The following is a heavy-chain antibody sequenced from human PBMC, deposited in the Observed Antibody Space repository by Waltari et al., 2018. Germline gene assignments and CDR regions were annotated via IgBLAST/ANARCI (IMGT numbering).Heavy chain of an antibody. J-gene: IGHJ4*02. CDR2: IRSKAYGGTT. Sequence: EVQLVESGGGLVQPGRSLRLSCTASGFTFGDYAMSWVRQAPGKGLEWVGFIRSKAYGGTTEYAASVKGRFTISRDDSKSIAYLQMNSLKTEDTAVYYCTRDGYYGSGSYSVYWGQGTLVTVSS. CDR3: TRDGYYGSGSYSVY. V-gene: IGHV3-49*04. D-gene: IGHD3-10*01. CDR1: GFTFGDYA.